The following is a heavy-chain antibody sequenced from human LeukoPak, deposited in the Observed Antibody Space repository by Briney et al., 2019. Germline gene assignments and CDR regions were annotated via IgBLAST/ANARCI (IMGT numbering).Heavy chain of an antibody. J-gene: IGHJ3*02. CDR3: ARDVQSGPQAELAFDI. D-gene: IGHD1-26*01. CDR1: GDSIRSVSYY. Sequence: SETLSLTCSVSGDSIRSVSYYWGWIRQPPGKGPEWIGNIYYSGSTYYSPSLKSRVTISIDTSKNQFSLRLKSVTAADTAVYYCARDVQSGPQAELAFDIWGQGTMVTVSS. CDR2: IYYSGST. V-gene: IGHV4-39*07.